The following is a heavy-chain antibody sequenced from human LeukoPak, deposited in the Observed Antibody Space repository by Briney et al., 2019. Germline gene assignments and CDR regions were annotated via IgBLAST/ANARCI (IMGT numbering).Heavy chain of an antibody. J-gene: IGHJ4*02. CDR1: GGSISSSGYN. V-gene: IGHV4-39*07. CDR2: INHSGST. CDR3: ARVRVMITFGGVIGYFDY. D-gene: IGHD3-16*02. Sequence: SETLSLICTVSGGSISSSGYNWDWVRQPPGKGLEWIGEINHSGSTNYNPSLKSRVTISVDTSKNQFSLKLSSVTAADTAVYYCARVRVMITFGGVIGYFDYWGQGTLVTVSS.